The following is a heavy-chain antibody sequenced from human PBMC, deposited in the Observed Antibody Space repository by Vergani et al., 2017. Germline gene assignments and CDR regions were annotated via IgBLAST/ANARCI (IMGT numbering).Heavy chain of an antibody. D-gene: IGHD1-26*01. J-gene: IGHJ4*02. CDR1: GFTFSSYA. CDR3: ARPTFSGSYYDYFDY. CDR2: ISYDGSNK. Sequence: QVQLVESGGGVVQPGRSLRLSSAASGFTFSSYAMHWVRQAPGKGLEWVAVISYDGSNKYYADSVKGRFTISRDNSKNTLYLQMNSLRAEDTAVYYCARPTFSGSYYDYFDYWGQGTLVTVSS. V-gene: IGHV3-30*04.